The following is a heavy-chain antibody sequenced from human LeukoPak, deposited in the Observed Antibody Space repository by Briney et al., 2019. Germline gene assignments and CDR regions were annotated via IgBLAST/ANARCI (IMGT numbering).Heavy chain of an antibody. CDR1: GGSISSGDYY. D-gene: IGHD1-26*01. CDR3: ARDRKGERGSYSAFDI. V-gene: IGHV4-30-4*01. Sequence: SQTLSLTCTVSGGSISSGDYYWSWIRQPPGKGLEWIGYIYYSGSTYYNPSLKSRVTISVDTSKNQFSLKLSSVTAADTAVYYCARDRKGERGSYSAFDIWGQGTMVTVSS. J-gene: IGHJ3*02. CDR2: IYYSGST.